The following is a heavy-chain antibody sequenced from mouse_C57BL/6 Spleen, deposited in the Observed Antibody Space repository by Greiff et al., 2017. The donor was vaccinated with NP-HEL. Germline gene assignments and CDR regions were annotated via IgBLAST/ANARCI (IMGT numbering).Heavy chain of an antibody. J-gene: IGHJ4*01. D-gene: IGHD1-1*01. CDR1: GYTFTSYW. CDR3: ARWALTTVVARGNYYAMDY. V-gene: IGHV1-64*01. Sequence: QVQLQQPGAELVKPGASVKLSCKASGYTFTSYWMHWVKQRPGQGLEWIGMIHPNSGSTNYNEKFKSKATLTVDKSSSTAYMQLSSLTSEDSAVYYCARWALTTVVARGNYYAMDYWGQGTSVTVSS. CDR2: IHPNSGST.